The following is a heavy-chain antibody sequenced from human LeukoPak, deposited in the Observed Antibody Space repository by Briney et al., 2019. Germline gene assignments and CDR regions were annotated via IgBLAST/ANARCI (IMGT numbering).Heavy chain of an antibody. CDR1: GFTFSSYV. CDR3: ARESFMVRGVIRHYYYMDV. CDR2: ISASDVST. Sequence: QTGGSLRLSCATSGFTFSSYVMSWVRQAPGKGLEWVSSISASDVSTYYADSVKGRFTISRDNAKNSLYLQMNSLRAEDTAVYYCARESFMVRGVIRHYYYMDVWGKGTTVTISS. J-gene: IGHJ6*03. V-gene: IGHV3-23*01. D-gene: IGHD3-10*01.